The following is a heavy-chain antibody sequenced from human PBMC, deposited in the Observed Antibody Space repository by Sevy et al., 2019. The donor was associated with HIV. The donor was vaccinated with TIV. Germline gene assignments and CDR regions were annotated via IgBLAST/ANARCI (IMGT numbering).Heavy chain of an antibody. Sequence: SDTLSLTCTVSVGSISGYYWSWIRQPPGKGLEWIGYISYSGSTNYNPSLKSRVTISVDTSKNEFSLKLSSVTAADTAVYYCARSRVITGTFDYWGQGTLVTVSS. CDR2: ISYSGST. CDR1: VGSISGYY. J-gene: IGHJ4*02. D-gene: IGHD1-20*01. CDR3: ARSRVITGTFDY. V-gene: IGHV4-59*01.